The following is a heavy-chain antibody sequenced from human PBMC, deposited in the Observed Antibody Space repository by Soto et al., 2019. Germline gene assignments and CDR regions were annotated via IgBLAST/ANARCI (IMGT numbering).Heavy chain of an antibody. D-gene: IGHD3-22*01. J-gene: IGHJ3*02. Sequence: PGGSLRLSCAASGFTFSSYWMSWVRQAPGKGLEWVANIKQDRSEKYYVDSVKGRFTISRDNAKNSLYPQMNSLRAEDTAVYYCARAHITMIVVAADAFDIWGQGTMVTVSS. CDR3: ARAHITMIVVAADAFDI. CDR2: IKQDRSEK. CDR1: GFTFSSYW. V-gene: IGHV3-7*05.